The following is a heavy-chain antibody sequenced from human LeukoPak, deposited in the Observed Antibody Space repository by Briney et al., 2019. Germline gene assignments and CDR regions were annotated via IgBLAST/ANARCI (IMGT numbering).Heavy chain of an antibody. J-gene: IGHJ6*02. D-gene: IGHD3-3*01. V-gene: IGHV4-30-2*01. CDR3: ARHDFWSGYDV. CDR2: IYQSGSS. Sequence: SETLSLTCAVSGGSISSGGYSWSWIRQPPGRGLEWIGYIYQSGSSYCNPSLKSRVTISVDRSKNQFSLKLSSVTAADTAVYYCARHDFWSGYDVWGQGTTVTVSS. CDR1: GGSISSGGYS.